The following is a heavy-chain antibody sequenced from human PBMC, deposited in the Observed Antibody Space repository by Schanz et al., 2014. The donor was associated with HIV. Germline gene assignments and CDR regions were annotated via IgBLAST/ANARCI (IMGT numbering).Heavy chain of an antibody. V-gene: IGHV3-9*01. Sequence: EVQLVESGGGLVQPGRSLRLSCAASGFTFDEYAMHWVRQAPGKGLEWVSSISWNSGSIDYADSAKGRFTISRDNAKNSLYLQMNSLRAEDTAVYYCARDGGDYDFWSGLVYGMDVWGRGTTVTVSS. J-gene: IGHJ6*02. CDR2: ISWNSGSI. CDR3: ARDGGDYDFWSGLVYGMDV. D-gene: IGHD3-3*01. CDR1: GFTFDEYA.